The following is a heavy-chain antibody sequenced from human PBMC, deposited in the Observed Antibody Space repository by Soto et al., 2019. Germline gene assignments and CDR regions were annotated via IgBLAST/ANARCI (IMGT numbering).Heavy chain of an antibody. CDR1: GGSISSGDYY. CDR3: ARGKICSSTSCYFNEDGAFDI. Sequence: TLSLTCTVSGGSISSGDYYWSWIRQPPGKGLEWIGYIYYSGSTYYNPSLKSRVTISVDTSKNQFSLKLSSVTAADTAVYYGARGKICSSTSCYFNEDGAFDIWGQGTMVT. V-gene: IGHV4-30-4*01. D-gene: IGHD2-2*01. J-gene: IGHJ3*02. CDR2: IYYSGST.